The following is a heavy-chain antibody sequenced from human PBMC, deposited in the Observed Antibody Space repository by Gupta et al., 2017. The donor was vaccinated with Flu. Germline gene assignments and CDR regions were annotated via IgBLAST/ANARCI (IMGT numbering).Heavy chain of an antibody. D-gene: IGHD1-7*01. Sequence: VSVIYSGGSTYYADSVKGRFTISRDNSKNTLYLQMNSLRAEDTAVYYCARDGESGTTFHWGQGTLVTVSS. V-gene: IGHV3-53*05. J-gene: IGHJ4*02. CDR3: ARDGESGTTFH. CDR2: IYSGGST.